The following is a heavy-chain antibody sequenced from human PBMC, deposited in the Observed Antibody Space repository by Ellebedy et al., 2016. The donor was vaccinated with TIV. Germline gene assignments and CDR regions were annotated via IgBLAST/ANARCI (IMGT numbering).Heavy chain of an antibody. J-gene: IGHJ4*02. D-gene: IGHD6-19*01. CDR3: ARIGDSSGSLDY. CDR1: GFSLSTSGMR. CDR2: IDWDDDK. V-gene: IGHV2-70*04. Sequence: SGPTLVKPTQTLTLTCTFSGFSLSTSGMRVSWIRQPPGKALEWLARIDWDDDKLYSTSLKTRLTISKDTSKNQVVLTMTNMDPVDTATYYCARIGDSSGSLDYWGQGTLVTVSS.